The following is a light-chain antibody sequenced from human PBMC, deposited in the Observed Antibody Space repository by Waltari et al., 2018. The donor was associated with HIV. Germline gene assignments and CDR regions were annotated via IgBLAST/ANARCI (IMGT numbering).Light chain of an antibody. V-gene: IGKV1-39*01. CDR2: AAS. J-gene: IGKJ2*01. Sequence: DIQMTQSPSSLSASVGDRVNITCRASQSISSYLNWYQQKPGKAPKLLIYAASSLQSGVPSRFSGSGSGTDFTLTISSLQPEDFATYYCQQSYSTPPMYTFGQGTQLEIK. CDR3: QQSYSTPPMYT. CDR1: QSISSY.